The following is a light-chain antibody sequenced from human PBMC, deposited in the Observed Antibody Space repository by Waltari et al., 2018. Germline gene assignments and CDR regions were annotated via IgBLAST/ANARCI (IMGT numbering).Light chain of an antibody. V-gene: IGKV3-15*01. CDR2: GAY. Sequence: EIILTQSPATLSVSPGETATPPGRASQRLTTKLAWYQQKPGQSPRLLIYGAYTRATGIPARFSGSGSGTEFTLTITNIQSEDFAVYYCHQYENWPPSTFGQGTQVDFK. CDR1: QRLTTK. J-gene: IGKJ1*01. CDR3: HQYENWPPST.